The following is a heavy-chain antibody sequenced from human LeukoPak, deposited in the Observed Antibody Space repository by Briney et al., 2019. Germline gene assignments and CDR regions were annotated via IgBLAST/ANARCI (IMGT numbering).Heavy chain of an antibody. J-gene: IGHJ4*02. D-gene: IGHD5-18*01. V-gene: IGHV4-39*07. Sequence: GSLRLSCAASGFTFSSYEMNWVRQAPGKGLEWIGSIFYSGNTYYNPSLKSRVTISIDTSKNQFSLKLSSVTAADTAVYYCARANGYGLLDCWGQGTLVTVSS. CDR1: GFTFSSYE. CDR2: IFYSGNT. CDR3: ARANGYGLLDC.